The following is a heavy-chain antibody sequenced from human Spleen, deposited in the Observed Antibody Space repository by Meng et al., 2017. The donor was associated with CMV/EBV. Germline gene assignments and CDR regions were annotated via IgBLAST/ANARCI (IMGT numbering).Heavy chain of an antibody. CDR1: GGSTSSSFYY. V-gene: IGHV4-39*07. J-gene: IGHJ5*02. Sequence: SETLSLTCTVSGGSTSSSFYYWVWIRQPPGRGLEWIGSIYYGGSTYYNPSLKSRVTISVDTSRTHYSLKLSSVTAADTAVYYCARGIQVGDWFDPWGQGTRVTVSS. D-gene: IGHD3-16*01. CDR3: ARGIQVGDWFDP. CDR2: IYYGGST.